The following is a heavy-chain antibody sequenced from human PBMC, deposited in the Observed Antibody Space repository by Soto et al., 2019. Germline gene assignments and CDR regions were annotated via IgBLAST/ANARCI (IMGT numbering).Heavy chain of an antibody. CDR2: IRSKAYGGTT. Sequence: PGGSLRLSCTASGFTFGDYAMSWVRQAPGKGLEWVGFIRSKAYGGTTEYAASVKGRFTISRDDSKSIAYLQMNSLKTEDTAVYYCTRDPKAYCGGDCSRTYYWGQGTLVTVS. D-gene: IGHD2-21*02. CDR3: TRDPKAYCGGDCSRTYY. V-gene: IGHV3-49*04. J-gene: IGHJ4*02. CDR1: GFTFGDYA.